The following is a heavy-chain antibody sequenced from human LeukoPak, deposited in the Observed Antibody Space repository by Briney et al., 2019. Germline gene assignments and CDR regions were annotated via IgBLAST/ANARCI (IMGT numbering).Heavy chain of an antibody. D-gene: IGHD5-18*01. CDR3: ASNSYGFCFDY. CDR2: INHSGST. CDR1: GGSFSGYY. J-gene: IGHJ4*02. V-gene: IGHV4-34*01. Sequence: SETLSLTCAVYGGSFSGYYWSWIRQPPGKGLEWTGEINHSGSTNYNPSLKSRVTISVDTSKNQFSLKLSSVTAADTAVYYCASNSYGFCFDYWGQGTLVTVSS.